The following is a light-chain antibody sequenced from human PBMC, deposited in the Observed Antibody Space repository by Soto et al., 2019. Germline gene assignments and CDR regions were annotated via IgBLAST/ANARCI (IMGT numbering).Light chain of an antibody. Sequence: DIQMTQSPSSLSASIGDRVTISCRASQNIERYLNWYQHKPGRAPQLLMFAAANLETGVPTRFSGSGSGTDFTLTITSRQPEDFATYYCQQTYSTTHSFGQGTKVDMK. J-gene: IGKJ2*01. CDR3: QQTYSTTHS. V-gene: IGKV1-39*01. CDR2: AAA. CDR1: QNIERY.